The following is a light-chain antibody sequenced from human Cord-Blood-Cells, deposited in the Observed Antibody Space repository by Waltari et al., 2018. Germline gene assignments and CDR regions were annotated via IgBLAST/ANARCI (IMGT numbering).Light chain of an antibody. J-gene: IGLJ2*01. V-gene: IGLV2-11*01. CDR1: SSDVGGYNY. CDR2: DVS. Sequence: QSALTQPRSVSGSPGQSVTISCTGTSSDVGGYNYVSWYQQHPGKAPKLMIYDVSKRPSGVPDRFSGSKSGNTAYLTISGLQAEYEADYYCCSYAGSYTLVFGGGTKLTVL. CDR3: CSYAGSYTLV.